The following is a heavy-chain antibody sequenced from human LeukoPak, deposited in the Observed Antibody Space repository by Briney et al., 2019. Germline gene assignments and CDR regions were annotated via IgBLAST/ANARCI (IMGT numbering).Heavy chain of an antibody. CDR1: GFTFSSYA. J-gene: IGHJ4*02. D-gene: IGHD3-3*01. V-gene: IGHV3-64*01. CDR3: ARMYYDFWSGYYDY. CDR2: ISSNGGST. Sequence: GGALRLSCAASGFTFSSYAMHWVRQAPGKGLEYVSAISSNGGSTYYANSVKGRFTISRDNSKNTLYLQMGSLRAEDMAVYYCARMYYDFWSGYYDYWGQGTLVTVSS.